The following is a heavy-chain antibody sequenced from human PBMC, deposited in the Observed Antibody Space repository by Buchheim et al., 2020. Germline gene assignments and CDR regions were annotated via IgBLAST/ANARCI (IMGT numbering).Heavy chain of an antibody. CDR2: INTYTGDP. D-gene: IGHD3-22*01. V-gene: IGHV7-4-1*02. CDR3: AKDFQDRMDV. CDR1: GYSFTESA. J-gene: IGHJ6*02. Sequence: QGQLVQSGSELKTPGASVKVSCKASGYSFTESALNWIRQAPGQGLEWMGWINTYTGDPTYAQGFTGRFVFSLDTSVNTANLQINNLRVEDTSVYYCAKDFQDRMDVWGQGTT.